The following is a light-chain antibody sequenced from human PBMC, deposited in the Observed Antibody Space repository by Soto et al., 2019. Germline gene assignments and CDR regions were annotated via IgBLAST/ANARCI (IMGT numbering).Light chain of an antibody. CDR3: QQYYSTPRT. Sequence: DIVMTQSPDSLAVSLGERATINCKSSQSVLYSSNNKNYLAWYQQKPGQPPKLLIYWASTRESGVPDRFGGCGSGTDFTLAISSLQAEDVAVYYCQQYYSTPRTFGQGTKVEIK. CDR2: WAS. J-gene: IGKJ1*01. V-gene: IGKV4-1*01. CDR1: QSVLYSSNNKNY.